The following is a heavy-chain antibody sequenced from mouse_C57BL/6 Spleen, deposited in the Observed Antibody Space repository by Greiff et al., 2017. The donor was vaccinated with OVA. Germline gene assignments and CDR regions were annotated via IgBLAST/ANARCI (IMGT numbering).Heavy chain of an antibody. D-gene: IGHD2-4*01. CDR2: IWSGGST. J-gene: IGHJ4*01. V-gene: IGHV2-2*01. Sequence: VKLQESGPGLVQPSQSLSITCTVSGFSLTSYGVHWVRQSPGKGLEWLGVIWSGGSTDYNAAFISRLSISKDNSKSQVFFKMNSLQADDTAIYYCAREHYDYDGGFYYAMDYWGQGTSVTVSS. CDR1: GFSLTSYG. CDR3: AREHYDYDGGFYYAMDY.